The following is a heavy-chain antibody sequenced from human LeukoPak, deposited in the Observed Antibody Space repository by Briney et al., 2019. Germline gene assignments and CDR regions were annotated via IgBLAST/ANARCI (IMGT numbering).Heavy chain of an antibody. CDR2: ISYDGSNI. D-gene: IGHD3-9*01. J-gene: IGHJ6*02. Sequence: GRSLRLSCAASGFTFSSYAMHWVRQAPGKGLEWVAVISYDGSNIYYADSVKGRFTISRDNPKNTLYLQMICMRAEDTAVYYCAREMRYYYILTGSRPYYYYGMDGWGQGTTVTVSS. CDR3: AREMRYYYILTGSRPYYYYGMDG. CDR1: GFTFSSYA. V-gene: IGHV3-30-3*01.